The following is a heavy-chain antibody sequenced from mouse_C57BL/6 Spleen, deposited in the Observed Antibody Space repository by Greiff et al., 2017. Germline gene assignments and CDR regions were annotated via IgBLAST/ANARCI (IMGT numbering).Heavy chain of an antibody. CDR1: GYTFTEYT. CDR2: FYPGSGSI. V-gene: IGHV1-62-2*01. CDR3: ARQEERYYYDSSYFDY. D-gene: IGHD1-1*01. J-gene: IGHJ2*01. Sequence: VQLQQSGAELVKPGASVKLSCKASGYTFTEYTIHWVKQRSGQGLEWIGWFYPGSGSIKYNEKFKDKATLTADKSSSTVYMELSRLTSEDSAVYFCARQEERYYYDSSYFDYWGQGTTLTVSS.